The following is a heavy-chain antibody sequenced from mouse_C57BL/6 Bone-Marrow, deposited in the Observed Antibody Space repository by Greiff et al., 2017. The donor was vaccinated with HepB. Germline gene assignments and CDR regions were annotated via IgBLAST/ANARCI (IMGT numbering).Heavy chain of an antibody. V-gene: IGHV7-3*01. CDR1: GFTFTDYY. CDR3: ARSPYDGYPAWFAY. J-gene: IGHJ3*01. D-gene: IGHD2-3*01. CDR2: IRNKANGYTT. Sequence: EVKVEESGGGLVQPGGSLSLSCAASGFTFTDYYMSWVRQPPGKALEWLGFIRNKANGYTTEYSASVKGRFTISRDNSQSILYLQMNALRAEDSATYYCARSPYDGYPAWFAYWGQGTLVTVSA.